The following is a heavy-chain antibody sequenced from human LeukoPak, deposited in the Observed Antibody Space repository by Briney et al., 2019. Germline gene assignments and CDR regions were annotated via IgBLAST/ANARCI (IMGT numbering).Heavy chain of an antibody. CDR1: GFSFNDYA. J-gene: IGHJ4*02. V-gene: IGHV3-30-3*01. CDR3: ARDFFPIVDEIGY. CDR2: ISYDGYDK. Sequence: GGSLRLSCAASGFSFNDYAMYWVRQTPGKGLEWVALISYDGYDKSYADSVRGRFTISRDNSKNTLYLQMDSLRSEDTAVYYCARDFFPIVDEIGYWGQGTLVTVSS. D-gene: IGHD2-21*01.